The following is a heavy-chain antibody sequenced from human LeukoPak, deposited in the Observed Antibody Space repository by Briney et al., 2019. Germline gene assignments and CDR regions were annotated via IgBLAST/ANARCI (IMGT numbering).Heavy chain of an antibody. V-gene: IGHV4-59*01. Sequence: AETLSLTCTVSGGSLSNYYWSWIRQPPGKGLEWIGYIYYRGYTNYNPSLKSRVTISIDTSKNQFSLKLSSVTAADTAVYYCARDTEVRWFDPWGQGTLVTASS. CDR2: IYYRGYT. D-gene: IGHD4-11*01. CDR1: GGSLSNYY. J-gene: IGHJ5*02. CDR3: ARDTEVRWFDP.